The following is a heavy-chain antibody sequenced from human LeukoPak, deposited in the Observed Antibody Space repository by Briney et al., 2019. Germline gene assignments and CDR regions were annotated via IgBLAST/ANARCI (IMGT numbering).Heavy chain of an antibody. D-gene: IGHD5/OR15-5a*01. CDR2: IWYDGSNK. J-gene: IGHJ4*02. CDR3: ACLQGGLGY. V-gene: IGHV3-33*01. Sequence: GGSLRLSCAASGFTFSHYGIHWVRQAPGKGLDWVAIIWYDGSNKFYADSVKGRFTISRDNSKNTLYLQMNSLRAEDTGIYYRACLQGGLGYWGQGTLVTVS. CDR1: GFTFSHYG.